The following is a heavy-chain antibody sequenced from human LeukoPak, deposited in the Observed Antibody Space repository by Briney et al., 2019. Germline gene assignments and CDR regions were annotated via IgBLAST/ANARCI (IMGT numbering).Heavy chain of an antibody. CDR1: GFTFSSYS. Sequence: GGSLRLSCAASGFTFSSYSMNWVRQAPGKGLEWVSSISSSSSYIYYADSVKGRFTISRDNAKNSLYLQMNSLRAENTAIYFCAKVRWESCGSSCLWPDWGQGTLVTVSS. J-gene: IGHJ4*02. V-gene: IGHV3-21*04. CDR2: ISSSSSYI. CDR3: AKVRWESCGSSCLWPD. D-gene: IGHD2-15*01.